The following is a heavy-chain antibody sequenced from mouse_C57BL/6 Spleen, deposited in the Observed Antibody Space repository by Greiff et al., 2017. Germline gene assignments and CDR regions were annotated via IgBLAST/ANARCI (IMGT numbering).Heavy chain of an antibody. J-gene: IGHJ2*01. CDR2: IDPETGGT. CDR1: GYTFTDYE. D-gene: IGHD6-1*01. Sequence: QVQLQQSGAELVRPGASVTLSCKASGYTFTDYEMHWVKQTPVHGLEWIGAIDPETGGTAYNQKFKGKAILTADKSSSTAYMELRSLTSEDSAVYYCTRITTFYYFDYWGQGTTLTVSS. V-gene: IGHV1-15*01. CDR3: TRITTFYYFDY.